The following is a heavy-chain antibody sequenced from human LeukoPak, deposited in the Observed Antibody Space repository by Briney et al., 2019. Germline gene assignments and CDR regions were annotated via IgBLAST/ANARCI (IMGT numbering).Heavy chain of an antibody. Sequence: GGSLRLSCAASGFIFSSYEMSWVRQAPGKGLEWVSYISRSSSNIYYADSVKGRFTISRDNAKSSLYLQMNSLRAEDTATYYCASLLGACSVPHCPPSPDYWGQGTLVTVSS. J-gene: IGHJ4*02. CDR3: ASLLGACSVPHCPPSPDY. V-gene: IGHV3-48*03. CDR1: GFIFSSYE. CDR2: ISRSSSNI. D-gene: IGHD2-15*01.